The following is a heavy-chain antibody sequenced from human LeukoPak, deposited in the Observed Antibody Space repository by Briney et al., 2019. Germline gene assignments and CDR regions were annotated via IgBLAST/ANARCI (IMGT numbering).Heavy chain of an antibody. CDR1: GGSFSGYY. CDR2: INHSGST. CDR3: ARVVSGLDAFDI. Sequence: PSETLSLTCAVSGGSFSGYYWSWIRQPPGKGLEWIGEINHSGSTNYNPSLKSRVTLSVDTSKNQFSLKLSSVTAADTAVYYCARVVSGLDAFDIWGQGTMVTVSS. D-gene: IGHD3-3*01. J-gene: IGHJ3*02. V-gene: IGHV4-34*01.